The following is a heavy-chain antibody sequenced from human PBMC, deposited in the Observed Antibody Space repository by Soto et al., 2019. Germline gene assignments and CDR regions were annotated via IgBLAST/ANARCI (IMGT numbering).Heavy chain of an antibody. CDR3: AKGFSYSVSDY. D-gene: IGHD5-18*01. V-gene: IGHV3-30*18. CDR2: ISYDGSNK. J-gene: IGHJ4*02. Sequence: QVQLVESGGGVVQPGRSLRLSCAASGFTFSTYGMHWVRQAPGKGLEWVAVISYDGSNKYYADSVKGRFTISRDNSKNTLYHQMSSLRAEDTAVYYCAKGFSYSVSDYWGQGTLVTVSS. CDR1: GFTFSTYG.